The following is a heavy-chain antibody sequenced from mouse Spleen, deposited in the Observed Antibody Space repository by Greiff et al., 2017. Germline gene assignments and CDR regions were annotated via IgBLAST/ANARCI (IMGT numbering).Heavy chain of an antibody. V-gene: IGHV1-55*01. CDR2: IYPGSGST. J-gene: IGHJ3*01. Sequence: QVQLQQPGAELVKPGASVKMSCKASGYTFTSYWITWVKQRPGQGLEWIGDIYPGSGSTNYNEKFKSKATLTVDTSSSTAYMQLSSLTSEDSAVYYCARGAYSNPAWFAHWGQGTLVTVSA. CDR3: ARGAYSNPAWFAH. CDR1: GYTFTSYW. D-gene: IGHD2-5*01.